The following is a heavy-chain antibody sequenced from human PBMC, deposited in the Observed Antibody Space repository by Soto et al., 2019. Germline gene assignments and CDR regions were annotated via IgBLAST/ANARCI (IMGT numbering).Heavy chain of an antibody. CDR1: GYTFTSYG. V-gene: IGHV1-18*01. D-gene: IGHD3-10*01. CDR3: ARDTSRGEYDY. Sequence: QVQLVQSGAAVKKPGASVKVSCKASGYTFTSYGISWVRQAPGQGLEWMGWINVYNGNTNYAQKLQGRVTMTTDTSTRTAYLDLRSLRSDDTAVYFCARDTSRGEYDYWGQGTLVTVSS. J-gene: IGHJ4*02. CDR2: INVYNGNT.